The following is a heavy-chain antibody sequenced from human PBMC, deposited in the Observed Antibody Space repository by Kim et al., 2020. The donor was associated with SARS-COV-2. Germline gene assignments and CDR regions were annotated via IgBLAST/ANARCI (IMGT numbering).Heavy chain of an antibody. CDR3: ARGIVVVPAALDY. J-gene: IGHJ4*01. Sequence: SETLSLTCAVYGGSFSGYYWSWIRQPPGKGLEWIGEINHSGSTNYNPSLKSRVTISVDTSKNQFSLKLSSVTAADTAVYYCARGIVVVPAALDYWGHGTLVTVSS. CDR2: INHSGST. D-gene: IGHD2-2*01. CDR1: GGSFSGYY. V-gene: IGHV4-34*01.